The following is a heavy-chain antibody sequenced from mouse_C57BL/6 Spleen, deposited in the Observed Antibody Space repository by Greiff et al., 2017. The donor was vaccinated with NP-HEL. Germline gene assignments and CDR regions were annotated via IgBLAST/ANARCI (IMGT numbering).Heavy chain of an antibody. D-gene: IGHD2-4*01. CDR3: ARSIYYDYYVFAY. J-gene: IGHJ3*01. Sequence: QVTLKESGPGILQSSQTLSLTCSFSGFSLSTSGMGVSWIRQPSGKGLEWLAHIYWDDDKRYNPSLKSRLTISKDTSRNQVFLKITSVDTADTATYYCARSIYYDYYVFAYWGQGTLVTVSA. CDR1: GFSLSTSGMG. V-gene: IGHV8-12*01. CDR2: IYWDDDK.